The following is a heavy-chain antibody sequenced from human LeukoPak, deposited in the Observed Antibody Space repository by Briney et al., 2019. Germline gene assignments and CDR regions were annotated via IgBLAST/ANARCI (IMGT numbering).Heavy chain of an antibody. D-gene: IGHD3-10*01. CDR2: IGTSSTTI. V-gene: IGHV3-48*01. CDR3: ARETYGSGSYYHEGSYFDY. J-gene: IGHJ4*02. CDR1: GFTFSSYT. Sequence: GGSLRLSCAASGFTFSSYTMNWVRQPPGEGLEWVSNIGTSSTTIYYADSVKGRLTISRDNSKNTLYLQMNSLRAEDTAVYYCARETYGSGSYYHEGSYFDYWGQGTLVTVSS.